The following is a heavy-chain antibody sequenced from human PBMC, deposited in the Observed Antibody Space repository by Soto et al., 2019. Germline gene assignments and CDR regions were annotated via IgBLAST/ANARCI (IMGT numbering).Heavy chain of an antibody. J-gene: IGHJ6*02. V-gene: IGHV1-69*13. CDR3: ARRGYSYGSQDYYYYGMDV. CDR2: IIPIFGTA. CDR1: GGTFSSYA. Sequence: SVKVSCKASGGTFSSYAISWVRQAPGKGLEWMGGIIPIFGTANYAQKFQGRVTITADESTSTAYMELSSLRSEDTAVYYCARRGYSYGSQDYYYYGMDVWGQGTTVTVSS. D-gene: IGHD5-18*01.